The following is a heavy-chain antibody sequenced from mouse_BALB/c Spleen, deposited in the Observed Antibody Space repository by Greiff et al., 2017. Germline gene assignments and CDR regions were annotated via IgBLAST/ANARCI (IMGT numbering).Heavy chain of an antibody. V-gene: IGHV14-3*02. CDR3: AHRYGGAMDY. CDR1: GFNIKDTY. D-gene: IGHD2-14*01. J-gene: IGHJ4*01. CDR2: IDPANGNT. Sequence: VQLQQSGAELVKPGASVKLSCTASGFNIKDTYMHWVKQRPEQGLEWIGRIDPANGNTKYDPKFQGKATITADTSSNTAYLQLSSLTSEDTAVYYCAHRYGGAMDYWGQGTSVTVSS.